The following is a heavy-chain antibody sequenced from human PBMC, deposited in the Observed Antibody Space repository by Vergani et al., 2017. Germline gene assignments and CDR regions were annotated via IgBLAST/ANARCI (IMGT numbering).Heavy chain of an antibody. Sequence: EVQLLESGGGLVQPGGSLRLSCAASGFTFSSYAMSWVRQAPGKGLEWVSAISGSGGSTYYADSVKGRFTISRDNAKNSLYLQMNSLRAEDTAVYYCARAAMVRGRGFDPWGQGTLVTVSS. CDR2: ISGSGGST. D-gene: IGHD3-10*01. J-gene: IGHJ5*02. CDR1: GFTFSSYA. CDR3: ARAAMVRGRGFDP. V-gene: IGHV3-23*01.